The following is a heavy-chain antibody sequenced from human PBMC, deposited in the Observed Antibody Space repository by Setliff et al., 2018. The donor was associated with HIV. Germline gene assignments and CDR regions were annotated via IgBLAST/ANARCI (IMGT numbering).Heavy chain of an antibody. V-gene: IGHV4-38-2*02. CDR1: AYSIRNGYY. Sequence: KTSETLSLTCTVSAYSIRNGYYWGWIRQSPGKGLEWIGTLYYDGNTYYNPSLKSRVTMSVDTSKNQFSLNLNSVTAADTAVYYCARETIRSVHPSEAGFDFWGQGALVTVSS. D-gene: IGHD6-19*01. CDR3: ARETIRSVHPSEAGFDF. J-gene: IGHJ4*02. CDR2: LYYDGNT.